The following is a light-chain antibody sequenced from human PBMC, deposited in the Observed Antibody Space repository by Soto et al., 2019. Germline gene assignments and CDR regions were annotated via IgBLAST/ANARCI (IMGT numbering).Light chain of an antibody. CDR3: LQYNSYALT. CDR2: DAS. J-gene: IGKJ1*01. Sequence: DIQMTQSPYSLSASVGDRVTITCRASQGVRNDLGWYQQKPGKAPERLIYDASSLQSWVPSRFSGSGSGTEFTLTISSLQPEDFATYYCLQYNSYALTFGQGTKVDIQ. V-gene: IGKV1-17*01. CDR1: QGVRND.